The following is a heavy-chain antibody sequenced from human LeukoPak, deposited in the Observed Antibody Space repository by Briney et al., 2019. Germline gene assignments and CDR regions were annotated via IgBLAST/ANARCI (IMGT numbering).Heavy chain of an antibody. CDR1: GFTLSSYA. D-gene: IGHD3-10*02. Sequence: PGGSLRLSCAVSGFTLSSYAMNWVRQAPGKGLEWVSGISGSGAGTYYADSVKGRFTISRDNSKNTLYLQMNSLRAEDTAVYYCAKMVREFYTIFYYFDYWGQGTLVTVSS. V-gene: IGHV3-23*01. CDR2: ISGSGAGT. CDR3: AKMVREFYTIFYYFDY. J-gene: IGHJ4*02.